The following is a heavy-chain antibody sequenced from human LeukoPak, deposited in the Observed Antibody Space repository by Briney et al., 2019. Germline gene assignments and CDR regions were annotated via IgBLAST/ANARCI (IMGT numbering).Heavy chain of an antibody. CDR3: AKATGSGYDLGIYYFDY. J-gene: IGHJ4*02. Sequence: GGSLRLSCAASGLTFNTYAMHWVRQAPGKELEWVAVISYDGSNKYYADSLKGRFTISRDNSKSTLYLQMNSLRPEDTAVYYCAKATGSGYDLGIYYFDYWGLGTLVTVSS. V-gene: IGHV3-30*04. CDR1: GLTFNTYA. D-gene: IGHD5-12*01. CDR2: ISYDGSNK.